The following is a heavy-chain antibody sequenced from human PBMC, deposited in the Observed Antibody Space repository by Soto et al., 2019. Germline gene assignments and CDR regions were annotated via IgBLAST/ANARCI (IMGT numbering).Heavy chain of an antibody. Sequence: LSRTCTVSRGSISSGAYYWSWIRQPPGKGLEWCGYIYYSGSTYYNPSRNSRVTISVDTSKNQVSLKLSSVTAADTAVYYCARVALSIFFGVVENYCYYGMDVWGQGTTVTVSS. CDR2: IYYSGST. D-gene: IGHD3-3*01. J-gene: IGHJ6*02. CDR1: RGSISSGAYY. CDR3: ARVALSIFFGVVENYCYYGMDV. V-gene: IGHV4-30-4*01.